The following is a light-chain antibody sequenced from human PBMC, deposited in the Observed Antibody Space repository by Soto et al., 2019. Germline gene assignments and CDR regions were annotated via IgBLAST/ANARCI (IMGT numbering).Light chain of an antibody. Sequence: QAVVTQPPSVSAAPGEKVTISCSGSSSNIERYYVSWYQQFPGTAPKVLIYENNKRPSGIPDRFSGSKSGTSATLGITGLQTGDEADYYCGTWDSSLSAVVFGGGTKLTVL. CDR3: GTWDSSLSAVV. V-gene: IGLV1-51*01. J-gene: IGLJ3*02. CDR1: SSNIERYY. CDR2: ENN.